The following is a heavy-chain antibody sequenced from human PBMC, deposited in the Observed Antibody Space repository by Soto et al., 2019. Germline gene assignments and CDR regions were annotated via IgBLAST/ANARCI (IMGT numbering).Heavy chain of an antibody. CDR1: GFNFDNYG. CDR3: AKDKAGTTSFDY. V-gene: IGHV3-30*18. J-gene: IGHJ4*02. D-gene: IGHD1-1*01. Sequence: GGSLRLSCQASGFNFDNYGMHWVRQAPGKGLEWVAVITYDGSNKYYADSVKGRFTISRDTAKNTLELQMNTLRVEDTAVYYCAKDKAGTTSFDYWGRGTLVTVSS. CDR2: ITYDGSNK.